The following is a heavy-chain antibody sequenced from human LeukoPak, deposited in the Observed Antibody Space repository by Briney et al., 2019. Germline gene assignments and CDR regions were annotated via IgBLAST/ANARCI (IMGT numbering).Heavy chain of an antibody. CDR1: GFTVSSKY. D-gene: IGHD5-24*01. V-gene: IGHV3-53*01. Sequence: PGGSLRLSCAASGFTVSSKYMSWVRQAPGKGLEWVSVIYSGDTTYYADSVKGRFTISRDSSKNTLYLQMNSLRVEDTAVYYCARNGYLPADYYFDYWGQGTLVTVSS. CDR3: ARNGYLPADYYFDY. CDR2: IYSGDTT. J-gene: IGHJ4*02.